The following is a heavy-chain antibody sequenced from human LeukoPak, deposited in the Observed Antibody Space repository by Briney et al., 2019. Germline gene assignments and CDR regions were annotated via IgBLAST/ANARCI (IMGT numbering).Heavy chain of an antibody. D-gene: IGHD4-23*01. CDR2: VHHIGST. Sequence: SETLSLTCTVSGGSISSYYWSWIRQPPGKGLEWIGEVHHIGSTNYNPSLKSRLTISVDKSKNQFSLNLSSVTAADTAVYYCARGGTSVVTLSYWGQGTLVTVSS. V-gene: IGHV4-59*12. CDR3: ARGGTSVVTLSY. J-gene: IGHJ4*02. CDR1: GGSISSYY.